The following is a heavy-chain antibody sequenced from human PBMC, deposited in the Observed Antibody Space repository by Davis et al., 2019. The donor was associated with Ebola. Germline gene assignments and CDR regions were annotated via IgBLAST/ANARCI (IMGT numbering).Heavy chain of an antibody. CDR2: ISAYNGNT. CDR1: GYTFIAYS. J-gene: IGHJ4*02. CDR3: ARTLGYCSSTSCYSYYFDY. V-gene: IGHV1-18*04. Sequence: ASVKVSCKASGYTFIAYSIGWVRQAPGQGLEWMGWISAYNGNTNYAQKLQGRVTMTTDTSTSTAYMELRSLRSDDTAVYYCARTLGYCSSTSCYSYYFDYWGQGTLVTVSS. D-gene: IGHD2-2*01.